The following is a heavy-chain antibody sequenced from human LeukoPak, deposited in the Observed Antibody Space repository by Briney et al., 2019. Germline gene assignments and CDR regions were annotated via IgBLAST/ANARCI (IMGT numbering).Heavy chain of an antibody. CDR2: MNPNSGNT. V-gene: IGHV1-8*03. Sequence: ASVKVSCKASGYTFTSYDINWVRQATGQGLEWMGWMNPNSGNTGYAQKFQGRVTITRNTSISTAYMELSSLRPEDTAVYYCARPRRAVAGKRYYFDYWGQGTLVTVSS. J-gene: IGHJ4*02. CDR1: GYTFTSYD. D-gene: IGHD6-19*01. CDR3: ARPRRAVAGKRYYFDY.